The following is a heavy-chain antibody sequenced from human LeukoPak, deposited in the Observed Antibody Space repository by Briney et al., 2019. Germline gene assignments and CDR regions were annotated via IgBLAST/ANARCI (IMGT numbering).Heavy chain of an antibody. CDR2: INHSVST. D-gene: IGHD3-9*01. V-gene: IGHV4-34*01. Sequence: SETLSLTCAVYGGSFSGYYWSWIRQPPGQGLERIGEINHSVSTNYNPSLKSRVTISVDTSNNQFSLKLSSVTSADTAVYYCARDGVLSGYTDYNMDVWGKGTAITASS. J-gene: IGHJ6*03. CDR1: GGSFSGYY. CDR3: ARDGVLSGYTDYNMDV.